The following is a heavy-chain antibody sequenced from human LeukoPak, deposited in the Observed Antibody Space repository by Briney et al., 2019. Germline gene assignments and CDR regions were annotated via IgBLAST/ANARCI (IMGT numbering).Heavy chain of an antibody. V-gene: IGHV1-69*13. J-gene: IGHJ4*02. CDR1: GGTFSSYA. CDR2: IIPIFGTT. CDR3: ARGRRPSGSFTFDY. D-gene: IGHD1-26*01. Sequence: SVKVSCKASGGTFSSYAISWVRQAPGQGLEWMGGIIPIFGTTNYAQKLQGRVTIIADESTSTAYMELSSLRSEDTAVYYCARGRRPSGSFTFDYWGQGTLVTVSS.